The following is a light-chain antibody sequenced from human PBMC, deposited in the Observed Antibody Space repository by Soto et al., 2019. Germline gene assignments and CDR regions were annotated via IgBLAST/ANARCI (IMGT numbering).Light chain of an antibody. CDR2: GTS. V-gene: IGKV3-15*01. CDR1: QSVNSN. Sequence: IVMTQAPSTQCLYLGERAILSCRASQSVNSNLAWYQQKAGQAPRLLIYGTSTRATGIPARFSGSGSGTDFTLTISSLQFEDFAVYYCQQYNNWPRTFGQGTKVDIK. J-gene: IGKJ1*01. CDR3: QQYNNWPRT.